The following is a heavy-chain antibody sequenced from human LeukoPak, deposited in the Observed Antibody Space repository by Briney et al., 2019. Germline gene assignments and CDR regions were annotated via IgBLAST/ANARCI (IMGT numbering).Heavy chain of an antibody. Sequence: SETLSLTCAVSGGSFSGYYWSWTRQPPGKGLEWIGEINHSGSTNYNPSLKSRVTILVDTSKNQFSLKLSSVTAADTAVYYCAREYHSSSWYEWFGPCGQGTLGTVSS. D-gene: IGHD6-13*01. CDR1: GGSFSGYY. J-gene: IGHJ5*02. CDR2: INHSGST. V-gene: IGHV4-34*01. CDR3: AREYHSSSWYEWFGP.